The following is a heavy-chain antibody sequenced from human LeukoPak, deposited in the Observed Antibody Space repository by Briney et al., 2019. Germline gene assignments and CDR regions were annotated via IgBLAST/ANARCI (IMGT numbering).Heavy chain of an antibody. J-gene: IGHJ6*02. V-gene: IGHV3-48*01. CDR1: GFTFSSYS. Sequence: GGSLRLSCAASGFTFSSYSMNWVRQAPGKGLEWVSYISSSSSTIYYADSVKGRFTISRDNAKNSLYLQMNSLRAEDTAVYYCARDQMMTVTPWAYYYYGMDVWGQGTTVTVSS. CDR3: ARDQMMTVTPWAYYYYGMDV. CDR2: ISSSSSTI. D-gene: IGHD4-17*01.